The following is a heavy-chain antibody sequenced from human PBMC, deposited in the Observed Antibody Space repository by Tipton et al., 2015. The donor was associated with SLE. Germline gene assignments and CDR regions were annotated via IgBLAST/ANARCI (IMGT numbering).Heavy chain of an antibody. Sequence: QVQLVQSGAEVKNPGASVKVSCKASGYTFTDSYVQLARQAPGQGLEWRGWSSVYNGKPNDAQNPHGRVTPTTDTSTSTAYMELRSLRSDDTAVYYCTRDPSNVAARNLMFVLGHIGDLRGQGTLVTVSS. CDR2: SSVYNGKP. CDR1: GYTFTDSY. J-gene: IGHJ5*02. V-gene: IGHV1-18*04. CDR3: TRDPSNVAARNLMFVLGHIGDL. D-gene: IGHD6-6*01.